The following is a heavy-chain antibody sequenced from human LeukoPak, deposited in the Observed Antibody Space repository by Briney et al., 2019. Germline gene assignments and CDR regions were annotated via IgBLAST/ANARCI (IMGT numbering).Heavy chain of an antibody. CDR3: ARNSGPCSGGSCYFDY. J-gene: IGHJ4*02. CDR1: GGSISSYY. Sequence: SETLSLTCTVSGGSISSYYWSWIRQPAGKGLEWIGRIYTSGSTNYNPSLKSRVTMLVDTSKNQFSLKLSSVTAADTAVYYCARNSGPCSGGSCYFDYWGQGTLVTVSS. CDR2: IYTSGST. V-gene: IGHV4-4*07. D-gene: IGHD2-15*01.